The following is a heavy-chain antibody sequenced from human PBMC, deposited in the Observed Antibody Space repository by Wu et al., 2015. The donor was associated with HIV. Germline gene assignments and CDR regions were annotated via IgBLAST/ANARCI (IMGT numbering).Heavy chain of an antibody. D-gene: IGHD5-18*01. J-gene: IGHJ6*03. CDR3: AQRGYSYGAPVYYYMDV. CDR1: GGTFSSYG. V-gene: IGHV1-69*12. CDR2: IIPIFGST. Sequence: QVQLVQSGAEVKKPGSSVKVSCKASGGTFSSYGFSWVRQAPGQGLEWMGGIIPIFGSTNYAQKFQGRVTITADESTSTAYMEMRSLTSEDTAVYYCAQRGYSYGAPVYYYMDVWGKGPRSPSP.